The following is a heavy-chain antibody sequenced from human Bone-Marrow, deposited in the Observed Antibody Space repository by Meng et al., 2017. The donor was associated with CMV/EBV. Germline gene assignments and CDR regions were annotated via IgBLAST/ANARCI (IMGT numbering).Heavy chain of an antibody. CDR1: GFTFDDYA. D-gene: IGHD2-2*01. Sequence: SLKISCAASGFTFDDYAMHWVRQAPGKGLEWVSGISWNSGSIGYADSVKGRFTISRDNAKNSLYLQMNSLRAEDMALYYCARDPNRRIVVVPAARAGWGQGTRVTVSS. CDR2: ISWNSGSI. CDR3: ARDPNRRIVVVPAARAG. J-gene: IGHJ4*02. V-gene: IGHV3-9*03.